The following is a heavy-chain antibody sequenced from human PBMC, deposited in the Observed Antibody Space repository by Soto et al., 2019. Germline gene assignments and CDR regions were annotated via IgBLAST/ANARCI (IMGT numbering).Heavy chain of an antibody. CDR2: IYSGGVIT. V-gene: IGHV3-66*01. D-gene: IGHD4-17*01. CDR1: GFTVSTNY. J-gene: IGHJ4*02. Sequence: EVQLVESGGGLVQPGGSLRLSCAASGFTVSTNYMSWVRQAPGKGLEWVSVIYSGGVITFYADSVKDRFIISRDNLKNILYLQMNSLRADDTALYYCARGPIPYGGNSEAVFDYWGQGTLVTVSS. CDR3: ARGPIPYGGNSEAVFDY.